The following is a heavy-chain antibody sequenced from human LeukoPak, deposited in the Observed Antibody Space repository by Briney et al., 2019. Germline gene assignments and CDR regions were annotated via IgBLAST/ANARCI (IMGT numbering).Heavy chain of an antibody. D-gene: IGHD2-2*01. CDR2: INHSGST. V-gene: IGHV4-34*01. CDR3: ARADLGYCSSTSCYAFDY. CDR1: GGSFSGYY. J-gene: IGHJ4*02. Sequence: SETLSLTCAVYGGSFSGYYWSWIRQPPGKGLEWIGEINHSGSTNYNPSLKSRVTISVDTSKNQFSLKLSSVTAADTAVYYCARADLGYCSSTSCYAFDYWGQGAMVSVSS.